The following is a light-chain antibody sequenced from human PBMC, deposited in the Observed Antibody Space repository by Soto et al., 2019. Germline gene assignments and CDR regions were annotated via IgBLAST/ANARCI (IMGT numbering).Light chain of an antibody. CDR3: QQSYSTPPWT. CDR2: AAS. J-gene: IGKJ1*01. Sequence: DIQMTQSPSSLSASVGDRVTITCRASQRISSYLNWYQQKPGQAPKLLIYAASSLQSGVPSRFSGSGSGTDFTLTISSLQREDFATYYCQQSYSTPPWTFGQGTKVESK. CDR1: QRISSY. V-gene: IGKV1-39*01.